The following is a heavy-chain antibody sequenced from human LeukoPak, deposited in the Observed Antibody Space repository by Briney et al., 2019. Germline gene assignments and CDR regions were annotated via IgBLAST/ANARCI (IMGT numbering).Heavy chain of an antibody. CDR2: ISWNSGSI. CDR1: GFTFDDYA. CDR3: AKGALYCSSTSCYRYYYYGMDV. Sequence: GRSLRLSCAASGFTFDDYAMHWVRQAPGKGLEWVSGISWNSGSIGYAGSVKGRFTISRDNAKNSLYLQMNSLGAEDTALYYCAKGALYCSSTSCYRYYYYGMDVWGQGTTVTVSS. D-gene: IGHD2-2*01. V-gene: IGHV3-9*01. J-gene: IGHJ6*02.